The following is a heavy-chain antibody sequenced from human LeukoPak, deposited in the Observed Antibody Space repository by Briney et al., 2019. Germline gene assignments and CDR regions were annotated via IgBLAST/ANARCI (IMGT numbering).Heavy chain of an antibody. CDR3: AGGDSGSYYRSNWFDP. J-gene: IGHJ5*02. D-gene: IGHD1-26*01. CDR2: IYYSGST. V-gene: IGHV4-61*01. Sequence: SQTLSLTCTVSGGSISSGSYYWSWIRQPPGKGLEWIGYIYYSGSTNYNPSLKSRVTISVDTSKNQFSLKLSSVTAADTAVYYCAGGDSGSYYRSNWFDPWGQGTLVTVSS. CDR1: GGSISSGSYY.